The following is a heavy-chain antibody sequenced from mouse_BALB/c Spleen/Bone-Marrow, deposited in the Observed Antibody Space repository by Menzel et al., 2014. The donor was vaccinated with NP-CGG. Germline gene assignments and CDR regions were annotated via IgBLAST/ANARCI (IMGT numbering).Heavy chain of an antibody. V-gene: IGHV1S135*01. CDR1: GYAFTNYN. D-gene: IGHD2-14*01. J-gene: IGHJ2*01. CDR2: IDPYSGGT. CDR3: SRGVLAYFDY. Sequence: LNESGPELVKPGAPVKVSCKASGYAFTNYNMNWVKQNHGKSLEWIGYIDPYSGGTNYNQKFRGKATLTVDKSSSTAYMHLNSLTSEDSAVYYCSRGVLAYFDYWGQGTTLTVSS.